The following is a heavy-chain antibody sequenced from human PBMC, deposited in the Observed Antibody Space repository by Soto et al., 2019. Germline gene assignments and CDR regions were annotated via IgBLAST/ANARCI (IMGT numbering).Heavy chain of an antibody. J-gene: IGHJ4*02. V-gene: IGHV3-23*01. CDR3: AKGRRDYGSGITPFLDY. CDR1: GFTFSSYA. Sequence: LRLSCAASGFTFSSYAMSWVRQAPGKGLEWVSAISGSGGSTYYADSVKGRFTISRDNSKNTLYLQMNSLRAEDTAVYYCAKGRRDYGSGITPFLDYWGQGIMVTVSS. CDR2: ISGSGGST. D-gene: IGHD3-10*01.